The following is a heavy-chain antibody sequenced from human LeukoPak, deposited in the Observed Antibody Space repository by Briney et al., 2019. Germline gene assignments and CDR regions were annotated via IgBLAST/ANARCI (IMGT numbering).Heavy chain of an antibody. J-gene: IGHJ2*01. CDR1: GGTFSSYA. CDR2: VIPIFGTA. D-gene: IGHD6-13*01. V-gene: IGHV1-69*05. CDR3: ARGGIAAAGTYYWYFDL. Sequence: SVKVSCKASGGTFSSYAISWVRQAPGQGLEWMGRVIPIFGTANYAQKFQGRVTITTDESTSTAYMELSSLRSEDTAVYYCARGGIAAAGTYYWYFDLWGRGTLVTVSS.